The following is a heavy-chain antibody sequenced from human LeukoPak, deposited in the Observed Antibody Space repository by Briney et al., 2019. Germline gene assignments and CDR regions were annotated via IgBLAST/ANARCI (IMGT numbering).Heavy chain of an antibody. J-gene: IGHJ4*02. CDR1: GITFSSYG. CDR3: AISVAVAGPPVDY. CDR2: IRYDGSNK. Sequence: PGGSLRLSCAASGITFSSYGMHWVRQAPGKGPEWVAFIRYDGSNKYYADSVKGRFTTSRDNSKNTLYLQMNSLRAEDTAVYYCAISVAVAGPPVDYWGQGTLVTVSS. V-gene: IGHV3-30*02. D-gene: IGHD6-19*01.